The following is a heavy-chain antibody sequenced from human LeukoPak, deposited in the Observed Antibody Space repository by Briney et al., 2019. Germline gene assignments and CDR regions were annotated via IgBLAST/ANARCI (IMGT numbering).Heavy chain of an antibody. J-gene: IGHJ3*02. CDR2: IIPILGTA. CDR3: ARGTDTIFGVVMLGDI. D-gene: IGHD3-3*01. Sequence: ASVKVSCKTSGGTFNSYTDSWVRQAPGQGHEWMGGIIPILGTAKYAQKFQGRVTVTEDESTRTAYMELSNLRSEDTAIYYCARGTDTIFGVVMLGDIWGQGTMVTVSS. CDR1: GGTFNSYT. V-gene: IGHV1-69*13.